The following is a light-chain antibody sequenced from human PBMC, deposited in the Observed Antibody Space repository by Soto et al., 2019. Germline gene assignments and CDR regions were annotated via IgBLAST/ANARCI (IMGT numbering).Light chain of an antibody. CDR2: EVS. CDR1: SSDVGGYNY. Sequence: QSVLTQPPSASGSPGQSGTISCTGTSSDVGGYNYVSWYQQHPGKAPKLMIYEVSKRPSGVPDRFSGSKSGNTASLTVSGLQAEDEADYYCSSYACSNNFVFGTGTKLTVL. J-gene: IGLJ1*01. CDR3: SSYACSNNFV. V-gene: IGLV2-8*01.